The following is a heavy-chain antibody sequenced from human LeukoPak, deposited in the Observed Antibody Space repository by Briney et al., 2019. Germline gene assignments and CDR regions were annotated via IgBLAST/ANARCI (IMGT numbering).Heavy chain of an antibody. D-gene: IGHD3-9*01. CDR1: GFTFSSYS. V-gene: IGHV3-21*01. Sequence: GGSLRLSCAASGFTFSSYSMNWVRQAPGKGLEWVSSISSSNNYIYYADSVKGRFTISRDNSKNTLYLQMNSLRAEDTAVYYCARAGGYDILTGYYMLYPQVHWGQGTLVTVSS. J-gene: IGHJ4*02. CDR3: ARAGGYDILTGYYMLYPQVH. CDR2: ISSSNNYI.